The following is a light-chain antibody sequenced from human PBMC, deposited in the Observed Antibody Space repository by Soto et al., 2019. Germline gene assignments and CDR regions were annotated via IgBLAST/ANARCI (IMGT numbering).Light chain of an antibody. CDR2: DAS. J-gene: IGKJ1*01. Sequence: EIVLTQSPATLSLSPGERATLSCRASQSVSSYLAWYQQKPGQAPRLLIYDASNKATGIPARVSGSGSGTDFTLTISSLEPEDLAVYYCQQRSNWPWTFGQGTKVEIK. V-gene: IGKV3-11*01. CDR3: QQRSNWPWT. CDR1: QSVSSY.